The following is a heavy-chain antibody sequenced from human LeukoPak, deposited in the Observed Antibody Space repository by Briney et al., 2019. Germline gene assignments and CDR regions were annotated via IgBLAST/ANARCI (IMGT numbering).Heavy chain of an antibody. CDR3: ARVPGGNREYMFRSEFDY. Sequence: ASVKVSCKASGYTFTGHYMHWVRQAPGQGLEWMGCINPKSGGTDSAQKFQGRVTMTRDTSISTAHMELSRLRSDDTAVYYCARVPGGNREYMFRSEFDYWGQGTLVTVSS. CDR1: GYTFTGHY. CDR2: INPKSGGT. J-gene: IGHJ4*02. V-gene: IGHV1-2*02. D-gene: IGHD3-10*01.